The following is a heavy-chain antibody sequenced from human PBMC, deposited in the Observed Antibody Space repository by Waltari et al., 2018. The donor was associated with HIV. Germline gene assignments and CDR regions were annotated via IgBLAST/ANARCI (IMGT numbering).Heavy chain of an antibody. Sequence: QVQLQESGPGLVKPSGTLSLTCAVSGGSIRSRHWWSWVRQPPGQGLEWIGEIYHSGSTNYNPSLKSRVTISVDKSKNQFSLKLSSVTAADTAVYYCARGHHPNYYDSSGYYGAFDYWGQGTLVTVSS. J-gene: IGHJ4*02. D-gene: IGHD3-22*01. CDR2: IYHSGST. V-gene: IGHV4-4*02. CDR3: ARGHHPNYYDSSGYYGAFDY. CDR1: GGSIRSRHW.